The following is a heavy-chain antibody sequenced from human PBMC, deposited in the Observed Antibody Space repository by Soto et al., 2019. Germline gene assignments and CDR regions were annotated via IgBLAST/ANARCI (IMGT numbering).Heavy chain of an antibody. J-gene: IGHJ6*02. CDR2: IYYSGST. D-gene: IGHD4-17*01. V-gene: IGHV4-59*01. CDR3: ARSRTRGYYYYGMDV. Sequence: LSLTCTVSGGSISSYYWSWIRQPPGKGLEWIGYIYYSGSTNYNPSLKSRVTISVDTSKNQFSLKLSSVTAADTAVYYCARSRTRGYYYYGMDVCGQGTTVTVS. CDR1: GGSISSYY.